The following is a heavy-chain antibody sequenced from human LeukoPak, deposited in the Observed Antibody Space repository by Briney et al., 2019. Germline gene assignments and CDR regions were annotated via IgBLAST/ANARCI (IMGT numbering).Heavy chain of an antibody. CDR2: ISGSGGST. CDR1: GFTFSSYA. CDR3: AKDSDWGRYDD. J-gene: IGHJ1*01. D-gene: IGHD3-16*01. V-gene: IGHV3-23*01. Sequence: GGSLRLSCAASGFTFSSYAMSWVRQAPGKGLEWVSAISGSGGSTYYAGSVRGRFTVSRDNSKNMVWLQMNSLRAEDTAVYYCAKDSDWGRYDDWGQGALVTVSS.